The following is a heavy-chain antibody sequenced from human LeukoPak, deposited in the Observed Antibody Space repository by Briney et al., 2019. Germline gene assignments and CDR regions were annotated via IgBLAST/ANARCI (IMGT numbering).Heavy chain of an antibody. CDR2: IRSKAYGGTT. CDR3: TRASKHVDIVATIHNWFDP. V-gene: IGHV3-49*03. D-gene: IGHD5-12*01. CDR1: GFTFGDYA. Sequence: GGSLRLSCTASGFTFGDYAMSWFRQAPGKGLEWVGFIRSKAYGGTTEYAASVKGRFTISRDDSKSIAYLQMNSLKTEDTAVYYCTRASKHVDIVATIHNWFDPWGQGTLVTVSS. J-gene: IGHJ5*02.